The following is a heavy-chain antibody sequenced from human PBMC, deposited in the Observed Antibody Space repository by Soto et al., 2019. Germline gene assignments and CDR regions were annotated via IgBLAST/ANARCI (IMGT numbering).Heavy chain of an antibody. CDR3: ARAPTSFYCSGSYYKGPHAV. Sequence: QVQLVESGGGVVQPGRSLRLSCAASGFTFSSYAMHWVRQAPGKGLEWVAVISYDGSNKYYADSVKGRFTISRDNSKNTLYLQMNSLRAEDTAVYYCARAPTSFYCSGSYYKGPHAVWGQGTTVTVSS. V-gene: IGHV3-30-3*01. CDR2: ISYDGSNK. J-gene: IGHJ6*02. D-gene: IGHD3-10*01. CDR1: GFTFSSYA.